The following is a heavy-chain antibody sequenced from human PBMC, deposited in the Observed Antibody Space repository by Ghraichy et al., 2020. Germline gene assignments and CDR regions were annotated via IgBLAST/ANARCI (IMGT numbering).Heavy chain of an antibody. CDR1: GFPFSSYG. CDR3: VRGKEAMFDY. V-gene: IGHV3-33*01. CDR2: IWYDGSNK. J-gene: IGHJ4*02. Sequence: GGSLRLSCAASGFPFSSYGMHWVRQAPGKGLEWVAVIWYDGSNKYYADSVKGRFTISRDNSKNTLYLQMNSLRAEDTAVYYCVRGKEAMFDYWGQGTLVTVSS.